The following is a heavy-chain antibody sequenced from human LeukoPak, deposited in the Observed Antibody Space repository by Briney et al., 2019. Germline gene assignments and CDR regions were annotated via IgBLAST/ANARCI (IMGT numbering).Heavy chain of an antibody. D-gene: IGHD6-13*01. CDR1: GGSISSSNW. Sequence: PSGTLSLTCAVSGGSISSSNWWSWVRQPPGKGLEWIEEIYHSGSTNYNPSLKSRVTISVDKSKNQFSLKLSSVTAADTAVYYCASCSSSFWAYTAWGQGTLVTVSS. J-gene: IGHJ5*02. CDR2: IYHSGST. V-gene: IGHV4-4*02. CDR3: ASCSSSFWAYTA.